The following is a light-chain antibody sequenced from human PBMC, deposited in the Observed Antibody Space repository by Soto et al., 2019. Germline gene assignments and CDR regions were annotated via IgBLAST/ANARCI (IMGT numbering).Light chain of an antibody. CDR2: GAS. J-gene: IGKJ2*01. V-gene: IGKV3-20*01. CDR1: ESISRDY. Sequence: EIVLTQSPGTLSLSPGERATLSCRASESISRDYLAWYQQRLGQAPRLLIYGASSGATGIPDRFSGSGSGTDFTLTISRLEPEDFAIYHCQQYGGVPYTFGQGTKVDIK. CDR3: QQYGGVPYT.